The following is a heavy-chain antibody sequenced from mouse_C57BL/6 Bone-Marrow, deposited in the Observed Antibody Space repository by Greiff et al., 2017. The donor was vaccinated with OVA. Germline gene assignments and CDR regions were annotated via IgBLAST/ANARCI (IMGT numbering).Heavy chain of an antibody. Sequence: VQLQQPGAELVMPGASVKLSCKASGYTFTSYWMHWVKQRPGQGLEWIGEIDPSDSYTNYNQKFKGKSTLTVDKSSSTAYMQLSSLTSEDSAVYYCARMEGYYYGSSIHWYFDVWGTGTTVTVSS. CDR3: ARMEGYYYGSSIHWYFDV. V-gene: IGHV1-69*01. CDR2: IDPSDSYT. J-gene: IGHJ1*03. CDR1: GYTFTSYW. D-gene: IGHD1-1*01.